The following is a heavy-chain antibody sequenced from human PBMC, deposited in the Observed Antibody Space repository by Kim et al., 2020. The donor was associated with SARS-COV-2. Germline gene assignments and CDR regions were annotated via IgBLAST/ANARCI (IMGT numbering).Heavy chain of an antibody. Sequence: GESLKISCRASGYTFTSHWITWVRQVPGKGLEWMGRIDPSDAYTNYSPSSQGHVTFSTDKSTSTVYLQWRSLQASDTGMYFCARHLRSYTEAYDYYWGPG. CDR1: GYTFTSHW. CDR2: IDPSDAYT. CDR3: ARHLRSYTEAYDYY. D-gene: IGHD3-16*01. J-gene: IGHJ4*02. V-gene: IGHV5-10-1*01.